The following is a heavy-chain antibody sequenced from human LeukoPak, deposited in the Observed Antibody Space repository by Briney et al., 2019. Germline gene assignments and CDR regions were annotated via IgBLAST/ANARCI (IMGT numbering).Heavy chain of an antibody. V-gene: IGHV4-31*11. Sequence: PSQTLSLTCAVSGGSISSGGYSWSWIRQPPGKGLEWIGYIYYSGSTNYNPSLKSRVTISVDTSKNQFSLKLSSVTAADTAVYYCARVVWYYGSGSYYPYYFDYWGQGTLVTVSS. CDR3: ARVVWYYGSGSYYPYYFDY. D-gene: IGHD3-10*01. CDR1: GGSISSGGYS. J-gene: IGHJ4*02. CDR2: IYYSGST.